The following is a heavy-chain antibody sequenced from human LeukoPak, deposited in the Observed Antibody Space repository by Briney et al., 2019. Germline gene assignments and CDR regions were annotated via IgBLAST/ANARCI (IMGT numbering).Heavy chain of an antibody. D-gene: IGHD3-10*01. Sequence: GGSLRLSCAASGFTFTNHWMRWVRQAPGKGLVWVSRIRPDGRETNHADSVKGRFTISRDNAKNTLYLQMNSLGAEDTAVYYCEEMPSWDRGVDYWGQGVLVTVSS. CDR3: EEMPSWDRGVDY. CDR1: GFTFTNHW. J-gene: IGHJ4*02. V-gene: IGHV3-74*01. CDR2: IRPDGRET.